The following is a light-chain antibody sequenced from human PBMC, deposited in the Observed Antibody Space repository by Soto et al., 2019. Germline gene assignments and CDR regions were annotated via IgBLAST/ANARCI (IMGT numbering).Light chain of an antibody. V-gene: IGKV3-20*01. CDR2: GAS. CDR1: QSVSSGY. J-gene: IGKJ2*01. CDR3: QQYGNSRYT. Sequence: EIVLTQSPGTLSLSPGERATLSCRASQSVSSGYLAWYQQKPGQAPRLLIYGASSRAAGIPDRFSGSGSGTDFTLTISRLEPEDFAVYYCQQYGNSRYTFGQGTKVDI.